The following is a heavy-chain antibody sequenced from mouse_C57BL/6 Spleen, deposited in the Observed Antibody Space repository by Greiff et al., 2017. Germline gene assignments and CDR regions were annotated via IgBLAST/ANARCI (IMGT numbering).Heavy chain of an antibody. V-gene: IGHV1-64*01. CDR2: IHPNSGST. CDR1: GYTFTSYW. D-gene: IGHD2-1*01. Sequence: QVQLKQPGAELVKPGASVKLSCKASGYTFTSYWMHWVKQRPGQGLEWIGMIHPNSGSTNYNEKFKSKATLTVDKSSSTAYMQLSSLTSEDSAVYYCALIYYGNYDWGQGTTLTVSS. J-gene: IGHJ2*01. CDR3: ALIYYGNYD.